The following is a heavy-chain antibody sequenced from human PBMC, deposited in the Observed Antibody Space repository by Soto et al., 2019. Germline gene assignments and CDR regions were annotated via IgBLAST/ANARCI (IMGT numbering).Heavy chain of an antibody. CDR2: IYSGGST. CDR3: ARDPPYDFWSGYYTGYYYGMDV. CDR1: GFTVSSNY. D-gene: IGHD3-3*01. V-gene: IGHV3-53*01. Sequence: PGGSLRLSCAASGFTVSSNYMSWVRQAPGKGLEWVPVIYSGGSTYYADSVKGRFTISRDNSKNTLYLQMNSLRAEDTAVYYCARDPPYDFWSGYYTGYYYGMDVWGQGTTVTVSS. J-gene: IGHJ6*02.